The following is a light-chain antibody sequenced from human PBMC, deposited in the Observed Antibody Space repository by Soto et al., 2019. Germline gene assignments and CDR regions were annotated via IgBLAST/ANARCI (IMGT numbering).Light chain of an antibody. CDR3: SSYGGFNDVL. J-gene: IGLJ2*01. CDR2: EVS. V-gene: IGLV2-8*01. Sequence: QSALTQPASVSGSPGQSITISCTGASSDVGNCNCVSWYQQHPGKAPKLMIYEVSKRPSGIPGRFSGSKSGNTASLTVAGLQAADEADYYCSSYGGFNDVLFGGGTKVTVL. CDR1: SSDVGNCNC.